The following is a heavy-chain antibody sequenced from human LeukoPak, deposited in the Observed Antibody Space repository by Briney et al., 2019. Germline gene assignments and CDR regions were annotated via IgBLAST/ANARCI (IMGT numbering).Heavy chain of an antibody. J-gene: IGHJ5*02. V-gene: IGHV4-4*07. D-gene: IGHD5-12*01. CDR3: ARAGYSGYDFWFDP. CDR1: GGSISSYY. Sequence: PSETLSLTCTVSGGSISSYYWSWIRQPAGKGLEWIGRIYTSGSTNYNPSLKSRVTMSVDTSKNQFPLKLSSVTAADTAVYYCARAGYSGYDFWFDPWGQGTLVTVSS. CDR2: IYTSGST.